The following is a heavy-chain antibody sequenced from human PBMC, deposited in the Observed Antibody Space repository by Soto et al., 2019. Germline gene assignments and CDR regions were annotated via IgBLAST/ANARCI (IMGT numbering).Heavy chain of an antibody. Sequence: EVQLAESGGGLVQPGGSLTLSCAASGFTFSGSAMHWVRQASGKGLEWVGRIKSKANSYATAYTASVKGRFTISRDDSKNTAYLQMNSLKTEDTAVYYCSRLPDTTAGMDVWGQGTTVTVSS. D-gene: IGHD4-4*01. J-gene: IGHJ6*02. CDR2: IKSKANSYAT. V-gene: IGHV3-73*02. CDR3: SRLPDTTAGMDV. CDR1: GFTFSGSA.